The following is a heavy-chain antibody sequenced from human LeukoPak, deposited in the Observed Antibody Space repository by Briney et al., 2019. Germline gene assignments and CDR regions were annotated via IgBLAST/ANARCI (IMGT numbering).Heavy chain of an antibody. Sequence: SVKVSCKASGGTFSSYAISGVRQAPGQGLEWMGGIIPIFGTANYAQKFQGRVTITADESTSTAYMELSSLRSEDTAVYYCASLLSVSLYTNWGQGTLVTVSS. CDR3: ASLLSVSLYTN. D-gene: IGHD3-16*01. CDR1: GGTFSSYA. J-gene: IGHJ1*01. CDR2: IIPIFGTA. V-gene: IGHV1-69*01.